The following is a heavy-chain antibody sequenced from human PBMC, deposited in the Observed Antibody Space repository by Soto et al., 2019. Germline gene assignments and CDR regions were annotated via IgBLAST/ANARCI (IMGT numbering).Heavy chain of an antibody. CDR2: IHTTGST. J-gene: IGHJ5*02. Sequence: QVQLQESGPGLVKPSETLSLTCNVSVDSISSYFCNRIRQPAGKAPQWIGRIHTTGSTNNNPSLKSRVTMSVDTSKSQFSLKLRSVTAADTAVYYCARQNCGEGWFDPWGQGTLVTVSS. V-gene: IGHV4-4*07. D-gene: IGHD3-10*01. CDR1: VDSISSYF. CDR3: ARQNCGEGWFDP.